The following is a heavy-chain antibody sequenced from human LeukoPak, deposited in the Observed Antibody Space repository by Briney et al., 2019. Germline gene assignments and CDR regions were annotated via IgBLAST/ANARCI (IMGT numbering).Heavy chain of an antibody. V-gene: IGHV3-48*03. CDR1: GFTFSSYE. J-gene: IGHJ3*02. CDR2: ISSSGSTI. D-gene: IGHD3-22*01. Sequence: PGGSLRLSCAASGFTFSSYEMNWVRQAPGKGLEWVSYISSSGSTIYYADSVKGRFTISRDNAKNSLYLQMNSLRAEDTAVYYCARGDGHYDNAFDIWGQGTMVTVSS. CDR3: ARGDGHYDNAFDI.